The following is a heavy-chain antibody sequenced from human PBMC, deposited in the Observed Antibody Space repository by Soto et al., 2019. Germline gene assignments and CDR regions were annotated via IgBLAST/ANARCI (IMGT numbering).Heavy chain of an antibody. V-gene: IGHV1-2*04. CDR2: INPKSGGT. CDR1: GYSFTDYH. J-gene: IGHJ6*02. CDR3: ARGDSTDCSNGVCSFFYNHDMDV. Sequence: QVQLVQSGAEVKKPGASVKVSCKASGYSFTDYHIHWVRQAPGQGLEWLGRINPKSGGTSTAQKFQGWVTMTTDTSFSTASMEVTRVISDDTAIYYCARGDSTDCSNGVCSFFYNHDMDVWGQGTTVTVSS. D-gene: IGHD2-8*01.